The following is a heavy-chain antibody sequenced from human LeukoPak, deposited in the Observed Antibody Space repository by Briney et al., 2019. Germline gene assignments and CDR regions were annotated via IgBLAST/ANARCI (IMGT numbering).Heavy chain of an antibody. V-gene: IGHV1-69*02. CDR3: AGGGNYYDSSLYLDY. J-gene: IGHJ4*02. Sequence: ASVRVSCEASLGTFSTYTISWVRQAPGQGLEWMGRIIPILGIANYAQKFQGRVTITADKSTSTAYMGMRSLRSEDTAVYYCAGGGNYYDSSLYLDYWGQGTLVTVSS. D-gene: IGHD3-22*01. CDR1: LGTFSTYT. CDR2: IIPILGIA.